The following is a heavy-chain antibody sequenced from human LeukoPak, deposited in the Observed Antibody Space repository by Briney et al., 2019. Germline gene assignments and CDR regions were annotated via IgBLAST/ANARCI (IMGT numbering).Heavy chain of an antibody. J-gene: IGHJ6*03. CDR3: ARDLYSSSPGYYYYYMDV. CDR2: TYYRSKLYN. Sequence: TXSLTXAISGDSVSSNSAAWNWIRQAPSRGLEWLGRTYYRSKLYNDYAVSVKSRITINQDTSKNQFSLQLNSVTPEDTAVYYCARDLYSSSPGYYYYYMDVWGKGTTVTVSS. V-gene: IGHV6-1*01. D-gene: IGHD6-6*01. CDR1: GDSVSSNSAA.